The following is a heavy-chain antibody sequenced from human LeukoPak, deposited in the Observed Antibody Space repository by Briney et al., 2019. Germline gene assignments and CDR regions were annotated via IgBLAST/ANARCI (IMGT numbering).Heavy chain of an antibody. Sequence: PSETLSLTCRVSGGSISSYYWSWIRQPPGKGLEWIGHIYYSGSTNYNPSLKSRVTISVDTSKNQFFLELSSVTAADTAMYYCARHSPAGSGSDRRPFDYWGQGTLVTVSS. CDR2: IYYSGST. J-gene: IGHJ4*02. V-gene: IGHV4-59*08. D-gene: IGHD3-10*01. CDR3: ARHSPAGSGSDRRPFDY. CDR1: GGSISSYY.